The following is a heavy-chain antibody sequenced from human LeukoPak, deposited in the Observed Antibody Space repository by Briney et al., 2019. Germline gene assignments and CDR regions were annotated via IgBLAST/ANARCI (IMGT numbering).Heavy chain of an antibody. V-gene: IGHV4-30-2*01. CDR3: ARSTGGDSSGYHDAFDI. D-gene: IGHD3-22*01. CDR2: IYHSGST. Sequence: SETLSLTCAVSGGSISSGGYSWSWIRQPPGKGLEWIGYIYHSGSTYYNPSLKSRVTISVDRSKNQFSLKLSSVTAAATAVYYCARSTGGDSSGYHDAFDIWGQGTMVTVSS. J-gene: IGHJ3*02. CDR1: GGSISSGGYS.